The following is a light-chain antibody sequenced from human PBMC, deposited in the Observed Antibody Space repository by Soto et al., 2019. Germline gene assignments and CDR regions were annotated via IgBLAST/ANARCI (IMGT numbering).Light chain of an antibody. Sequence: QSALTQPASVSGSPGQSITISCTGTSSDVGGYNYVSWYQQHPGKAPKLMIYDVSNRPSGVSNRFSGSKSGNTASLTISGPQAEDEPDNYCSSYTSSSTQVFGGGTKLTFL. CDR2: DVS. CDR3: SSYTSSSTQV. CDR1: SSDVGGYNY. J-gene: IGLJ2*01. V-gene: IGLV2-14*01.